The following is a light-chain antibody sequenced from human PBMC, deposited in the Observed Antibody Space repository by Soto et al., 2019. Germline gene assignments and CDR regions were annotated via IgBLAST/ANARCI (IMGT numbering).Light chain of an antibody. CDR3: GSYTTSSNYV. CDR2: DVS. V-gene: IGLV2-14*03. CDR1: SSDVGAYNF. Sequence: QSVLTQPASVSGSPGLSITISCTGTSSDVGAYNFVSWYQRHPDKAPKLMIFDVSNRPSGVSNRFSGSKSGNTASLTISGLQSEDEAEYYCGSYTTSSNYVFGTGTKVTVL. J-gene: IGLJ1*01.